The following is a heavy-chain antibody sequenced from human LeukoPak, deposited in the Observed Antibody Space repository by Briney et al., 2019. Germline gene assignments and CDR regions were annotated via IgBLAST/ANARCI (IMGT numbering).Heavy chain of an antibody. J-gene: IGHJ4*02. D-gene: IGHD4-11*01. V-gene: IGHV1-69*05. CDR3: ARSSHKYSTFAY. Sequence: SVKVSCKASGGTFSSYAISWVRQAPGQALEWMGRIIPIFGTANYAQKFQGRVTITTDESKSTAYMELSSLRSDDTAVYYCARSSHKYSTFAYWGQGTLVTVYS. CDR1: GGTFSSYA. CDR2: IIPIFGTA.